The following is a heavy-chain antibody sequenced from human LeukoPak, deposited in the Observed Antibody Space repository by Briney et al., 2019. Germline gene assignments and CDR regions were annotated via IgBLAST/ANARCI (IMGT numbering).Heavy chain of an antibody. V-gene: IGHV3-23*01. D-gene: IGHD5-18*01. Sequence: GGSLRLSCAASGFTFSSYAMSWVRQAPGKGLEWVSAISGSGGSTYYADSVKGRFTISRDNSKNTLYLQMNSLRAEDTAVYYCAKDRRGLYTAMGKYYFDYWGLGTLVTVSS. CDR3: AKDRRGLYTAMGKYYFDY. J-gene: IGHJ4*02. CDR1: GFTFSSYA. CDR2: ISGSGGST.